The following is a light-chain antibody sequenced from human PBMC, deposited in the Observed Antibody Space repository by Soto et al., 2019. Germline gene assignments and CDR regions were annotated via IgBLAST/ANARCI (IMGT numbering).Light chain of an antibody. V-gene: IGKV1-39*01. CDR2: AAS. CDR3: QQSYSTMAT. J-gene: IGKJ1*01. Sequence: DFQMTQSPSSLSASIGDRVTITCRASQSIRTYLNWYQQKPGKAPQLLIYAASRLQSGVPSRFSGSGSGTDFTLTISSLQPEDFATYYCQQSYSTMATFGQGTKLEIK. CDR1: QSIRTY.